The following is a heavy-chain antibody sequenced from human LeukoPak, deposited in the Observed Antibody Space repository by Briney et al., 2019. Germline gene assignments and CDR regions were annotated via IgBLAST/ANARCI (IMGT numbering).Heavy chain of an antibody. CDR2: IKSKTDGGTT. CDR3: TTLFGGWGYYYGMDV. V-gene: IGHV3-15*01. J-gene: IGHJ6*02. Sequence: PGGSLRLSCAASGFTFNNAWMSWVRQAPGKGLEWVGRIKSKTDGGTTDYAAPVKGRFTISRDDSKNTLYLQMNSLKTEDTAVYYCTTLFGGWGYYYGMDVWGQGTTVTVSS. CDR1: GFTFNNAW. D-gene: IGHD3-10*01.